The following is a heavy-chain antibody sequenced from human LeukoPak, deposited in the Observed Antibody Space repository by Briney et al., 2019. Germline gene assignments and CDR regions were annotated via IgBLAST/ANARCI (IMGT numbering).Heavy chain of an antibody. Sequence: PGTSLRLSCAASGFTFRHFSMHCVRQAPGKGLEWVAVVPFDGKIEYYANSVEGGFSISRDNSSSTLYLQRDSLRPDDTGLYYCVRAIVTRGLRYGGKGPRVTVS. D-gene: IGHD1-26*01. CDR3: VRAIVTRGLRY. J-gene: IGHJ4*02. V-gene: IGHV3-30*01. CDR1: GFTFRHFS. CDR2: VPFDGKIE.